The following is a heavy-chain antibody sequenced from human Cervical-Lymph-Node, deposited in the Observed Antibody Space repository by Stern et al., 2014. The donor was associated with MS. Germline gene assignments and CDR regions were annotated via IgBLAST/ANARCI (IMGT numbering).Heavy chain of an antibody. CDR3: LGVGDAMHV. V-gene: IGHV3-30*03. Sequence: VHLVESGGGVVQPGRSLRLSCAGSGFSLNSLGMHWVRQAPGKGLGWVAVISIFGSNRRYGDSVKGRFSISRDISNNTLYLQMNSLRPEDTAVYYCLGVGDAMHVWGQGTTVIVSS. CDR2: ISIFGSNR. CDR1: GFSLNSLG. J-gene: IGHJ6*02.